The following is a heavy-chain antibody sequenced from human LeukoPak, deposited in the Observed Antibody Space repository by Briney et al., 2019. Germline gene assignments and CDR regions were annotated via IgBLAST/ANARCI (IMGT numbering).Heavy chain of an antibody. J-gene: IGHJ4*02. CDR3: ARERYDYVWGSYRHAYFDY. V-gene: IGHV1-8*01. Sequence: ASVKVSCKASGYTFTSYDISWVRQATGQGLEWMGWMNPNSGNAGYAQRFQGRVTMTRNNSISTAYMELTSLRSEDTAVYYCARERYDYVWGSYRHAYFDYWGQGTLVTVSS. CDR1: GYTFTSYD. D-gene: IGHD3-16*02. CDR2: MNPNSGNA.